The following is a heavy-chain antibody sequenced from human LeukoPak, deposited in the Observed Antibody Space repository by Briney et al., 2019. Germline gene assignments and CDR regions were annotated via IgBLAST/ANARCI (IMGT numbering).Heavy chain of an antibody. Sequence: SETLSLTCTVSGGSISSYYWSWIRQPAGKGLEWIGRIYTRGSTNYNPSLKSRVTMSVDTSKNQFSLKLSSVTAADTAVYYCAGEGHYYDSSGYYYGREDYWGQGTLVTVSS. V-gene: IGHV4-4*07. CDR3: AGEGHYYDSSGYYYGREDY. CDR2: IYTRGST. CDR1: GGSISSYY. D-gene: IGHD3-22*01. J-gene: IGHJ4*02.